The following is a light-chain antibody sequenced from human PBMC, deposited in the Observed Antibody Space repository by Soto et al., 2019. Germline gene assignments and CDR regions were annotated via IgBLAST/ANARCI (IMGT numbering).Light chain of an antibody. V-gene: IGKV3-15*01. CDR2: GTS. Sequence: EIVMPQSPATLSVSTGERATLSCRASQSVSSNLGWYQQKPGQAPRLLIYGTSTRATGISARFSGGGSGTDFTLTISSLQREDFATYYCQQSYSSSWTFGQGTKVDIK. CDR3: QQSYSSSWT. J-gene: IGKJ1*01. CDR1: QSVSSN.